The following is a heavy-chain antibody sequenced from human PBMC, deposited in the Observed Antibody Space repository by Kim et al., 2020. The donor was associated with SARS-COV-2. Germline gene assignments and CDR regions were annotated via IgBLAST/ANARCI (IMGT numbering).Heavy chain of an antibody. CDR2: ISGSAAAT. Sequence: GGSLRLSCAASGLTFSSYAMIWVRQAPGKGLEWVSLISGSAAATEYADSVKGRFTISIDNSKNTLSLQMKSLRAEATASYFCAKGHQLYYYFLWSAFYY. CDR1: GLTFSSYA. D-gene: IGHD3-3*01. J-gene: IGHJ6*01. V-gene: IGHV3-23*01. CDR3: AKGHQLYYYFLWSAFYY.